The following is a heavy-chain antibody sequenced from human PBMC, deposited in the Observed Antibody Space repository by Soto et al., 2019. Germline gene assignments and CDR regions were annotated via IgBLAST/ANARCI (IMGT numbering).Heavy chain of an antibody. Sequence: GGSLRLSCAASGFTFSSNAMSWVRQAPGKGLEWVSAISDGGGSTYYADSVKGRLTISGDNAQHTLYLQMNSLRAEDTALYYCARAFCGSTSCHGGNFDFWGQGTLVTVST. CDR3: ARAFCGSTSCHGGNFDF. V-gene: IGHV3-23*01. J-gene: IGHJ4*02. CDR1: GFTFSSNA. CDR2: ISDGGGST. D-gene: IGHD2-2*01.